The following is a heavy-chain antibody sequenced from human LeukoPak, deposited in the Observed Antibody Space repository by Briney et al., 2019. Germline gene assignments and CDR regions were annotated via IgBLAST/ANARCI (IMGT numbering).Heavy chain of an antibody. Sequence: GGSLRLSCAASGFTFSSYWMHWVRQAPGKGLVWVSRINSDGSSTSYADSVKGRFTISRDNAKNTLYLQMNSLRAEDTAVYYCARVLAARTGGYYYYYMDVWGKGTTVTVSS. CDR3: ARVLAARTGGYYYYYMDV. CDR1: GFTFSSYW. V-gene: IGHV3-74*01. J-gene: IGHJ6*03. D-gene: IGHD6-6*01. CDR2: INSDGSST.